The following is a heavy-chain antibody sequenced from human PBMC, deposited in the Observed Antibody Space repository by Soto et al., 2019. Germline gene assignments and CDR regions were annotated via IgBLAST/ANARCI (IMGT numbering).Heavy chain of an antibody. D-gene: IGHD2-15*01. CDR2: IWYDGSNK. Sequence: QVQLVESGGGVVQPGRSLRLSCAASGFTFSSYGMHWVRQAPGKGLEWVAVIWYDGSNKYYADSVKGRFTISRDNSKNTLYLQMSSLGAEDTAMYYCARAGSGALDYYYYYGMDVWGQGTLVTVSS. CDR1: GFTFSSYG. V-gene: IGHV3-33*01. J-gene: IGHJ6*02. CDR3: ARAGSGALDYYYYYGMDV.